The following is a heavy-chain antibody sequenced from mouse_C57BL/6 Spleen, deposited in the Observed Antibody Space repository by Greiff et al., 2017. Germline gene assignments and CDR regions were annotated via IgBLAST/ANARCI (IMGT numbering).Heavy chain of an antibody. CDR1: GYTFTDYE. CDR2: IYPGDGGT. D-gene: IGHD2-3*01. CDR3: ARDDGYSYFDY. Sequence: VQLQQSGPELVRPGASVTLSCKASGYTFTDYEINWVKQRPGQGLEWIGCIYPGDGGTKYNKKFKGKAPLTVDQSSSTAYMDLHSLPSDDSAVSFCARDDGYSYFDYWGQGTTLTVSA. J-gene: IGHJ2*01. V-gene: IGHV1-85*01.